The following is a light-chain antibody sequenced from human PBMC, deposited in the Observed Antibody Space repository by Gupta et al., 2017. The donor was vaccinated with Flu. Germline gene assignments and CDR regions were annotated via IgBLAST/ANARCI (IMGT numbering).Light chain of an antibody. CDR2: DAS. V-gene: IGKV1-5*01. Sequence: IQMTQSPSTVSASVGDRVTITCRTSHNVSTWLAWFQQKPEKAPKPLIYDASSLQSGVPSRFSGSGSETEFTLTISSLQPDDFATYYCQQYNSHPLTFGGETKVEIK. CDR3: QQYNSHPLT. J-gene: IGKJ4*01. CDR1: HNVSTW.